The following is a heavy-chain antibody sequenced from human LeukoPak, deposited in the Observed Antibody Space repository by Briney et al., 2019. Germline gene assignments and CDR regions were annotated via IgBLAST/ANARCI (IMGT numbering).Heavy chain of an antibody. D-gene: IGHD4-17*01. CDR2: IYTGGST. Sequence: SETLSLTCTVSGGSISSYYWSWIRQPAGKGLEWIGRIYTGGSTNYNPSLKSRVTMSVDTSKNQFSLKLSSVTAADTAVYYCARVGETVTTLHGLLDNWFDPWGQGTLVTVSS. CDR1: GGSISSYY. J-gene: IGHJ5*02. V-gene: IGHV4-4*07. CDR3: ARVGETVTTLHGLLDNWFDP.